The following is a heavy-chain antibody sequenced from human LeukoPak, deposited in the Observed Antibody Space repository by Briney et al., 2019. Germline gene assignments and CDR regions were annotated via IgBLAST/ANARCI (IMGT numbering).Heavy chain of an antibody. CDR2: IYYSGST. CDR1: GGSISSSSYY. CDR3: ARMGWQQRSQGSKFDY. D-gene: IGHD6-13*01. V-gene: IGHV4-39*01. J-gene: IGHJ4*02. Sequence: SETLSLTCTVSGGSISSSSYYWGWIRQPPGKGLEWIGSIYYSGSTYYNPSLKSRVTISVDTSKNPFSLKLSSVTAADTAVYYCARMGWQQRSQGSKFDYWGQGTLVTVSS.